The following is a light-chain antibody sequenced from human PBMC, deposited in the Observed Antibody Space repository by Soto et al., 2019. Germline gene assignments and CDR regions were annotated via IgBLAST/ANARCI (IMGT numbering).Light chain of an antibody. CDR1: SSDVGSYNL. J-gene: IGLJ2*01. CDR2: EGS. V-gene: IGLV2-23*01. Sequence: QSVLTQPASVSGSPGQSITISCTGTSSDVGSYNLVSWYQQHPGKAPKLMIYEGSKRPSGVSNRFSGSKSGNTASLTISGLQAEDEADYYCCSYAGRSTLVVFGGGTKVTVL. CDR3: CSYAGRSTLVV.